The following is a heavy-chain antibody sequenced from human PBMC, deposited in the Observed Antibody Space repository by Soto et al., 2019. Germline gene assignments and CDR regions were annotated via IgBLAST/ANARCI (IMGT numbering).Heavy chain of an antibody. Sequence: QVQLQESGPGLVKPSGTLSLTCAVSGGSISSSNWWSWVRQPPGKGLEWIGGIYHSGSTNYNPSLKSRVTISVDMSKNQFSVKLSSVTAADTAVYYCARVSGYSYGYVGYWGQGTLVTVSS. CDR2: IYHSGST. CDR1: GGSISSSNW. CDR3: ARVSGYSYGYVGY. V-gene: IGHV4-4*02. J-gene: IGHJ4*02. D-gene: IGHD5-18*01.